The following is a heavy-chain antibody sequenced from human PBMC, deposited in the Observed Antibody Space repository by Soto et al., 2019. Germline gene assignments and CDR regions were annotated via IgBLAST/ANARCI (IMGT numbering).Heavy chain of an antibody. CDR2: INAGNGNT. J-gene: IGHJ6*04. CDR1: GYTFTSYA. D-gene: IGHD6-13*01. V-gene: IGHV1-3*01. CDR3: ASTGATNTGPQSSSWSRPSYYYYGMYV. Sequence: QVQLVQSGAEVKKPGASVKVSCKASGYTFTSYAMHWVRQAPGQRLEWMGWINAGNGNTKYSQKFQGRVTITRDTSGSTAYRGLSSLRSEDTAVYYCASTGATNTGPQSSSWSRPSYYYYGMYVWRKGTTVTVSS.